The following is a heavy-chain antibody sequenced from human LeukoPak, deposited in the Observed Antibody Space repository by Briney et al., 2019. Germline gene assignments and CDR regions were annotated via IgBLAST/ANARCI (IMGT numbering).Heavy chain of an antibody. J-gene: IGHJ4*02. CDR2: MFYSGNT. D-gene: IGHD3-22*01. CDR1: GGSISSGGYY. V-gene: IGHV4-61*08. CDR3: AAYDSSGYAFHY. Sequence: SQTLSLTCTVSGGSISSGGYYWSWIRQHPGKGLEWIGYMFYSGNTNYNPSLKSRVIISVDTSQSQFSLSLTSVTAADTAVYYCAAYDSSGYAFHYWGQGTLVTVSS.